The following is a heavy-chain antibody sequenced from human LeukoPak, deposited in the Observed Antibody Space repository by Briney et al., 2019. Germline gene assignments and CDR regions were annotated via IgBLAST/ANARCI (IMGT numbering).Heavy chain of an antibody. CDR1: GFTFDDYA. CDR2: ISWNSGSI. D-gene: IGHD2-15*01. CDR3: ARGRSDIVVVAAHFDY. V-gene: IGHV3-9*01. J-gene: IGHJ4*02. Sequence: GRSLRLSCAASGFTFDDYAMHWVRQAPGKGLEWVSGISWNSGSIGYADSVKGRFTISRDNAKNSLYLQMNSLRAEDAALYYCARGRSDIVVVAAHFDYWGQGTLVTVSS.